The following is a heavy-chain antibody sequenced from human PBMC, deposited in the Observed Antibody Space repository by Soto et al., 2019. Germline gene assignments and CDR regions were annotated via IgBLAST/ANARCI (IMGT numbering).Heavy chain of an antibody. D-gene: IGHD6-6*01. CDR2: IYYSGST. CDR3: ARALFGIPARGMDV. V-gene: IGHV4-59*01. J-gene: IGHJ6*02. CDR1: GGPISSYY. Sequence: TLSLTCTVSGGPISSYYWSWIRQPPGKGLEWIGYIYYSGSTNYNPSLKSRVTISVDTSKNQFSLKLSSVTAADTAVYYCARALFGIPARGMDVWGQGSTVTVS.